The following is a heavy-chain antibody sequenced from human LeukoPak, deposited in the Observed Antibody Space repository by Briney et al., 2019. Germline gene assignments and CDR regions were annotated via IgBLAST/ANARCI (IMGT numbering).Heavy chain of an antibody. CDR3: ARGRGIVVVPAAIPFDY. V-gene: IGHV1-2*02. CDR2: INPNSGGT. J-gene: IGHJ4*02. D-gene: IGHD2-2*02. Sequence: ASVKVSCKASGYTFTGYYMHWVRQAPGQGLEWMGWINPNSGGTNYAQKFQGRVTMTRDTSISTAYMELSRLRSDDTAVYYCARGRGIVVVPAAIPFDYWGQGTLVTVSS. CDR1: GYTFTGYY.